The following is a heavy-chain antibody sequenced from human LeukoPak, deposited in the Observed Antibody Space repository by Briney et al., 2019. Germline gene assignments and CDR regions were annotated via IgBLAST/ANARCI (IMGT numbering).Heavy chain of an antibody. D-gene: IGHD5-18*01. Sequence: SVKVSCKVSGYTLTELSMHWVRQAPGKGLEWMGGSHPEDGETIYAQKFQGRVTMTEDTSRDTAYMELSSLRSEDTAVYYCATKGVDTAMVFDYWGQGTLVTVSS. CDR3: ATKGVDTAMVFDY. V-gene: IGHV1-24*01. CDR1: GYTLTELS. CDR2: SHPEDGET. J-gene: IGHJ4*02.